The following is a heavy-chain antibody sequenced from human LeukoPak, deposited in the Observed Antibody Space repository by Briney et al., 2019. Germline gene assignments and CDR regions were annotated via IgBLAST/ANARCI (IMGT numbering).Heavy chain of an antibody. CDR3: ARLRIGISFDY. CDR1: GFTFSDYY. V-gene: IGHV3-11*03. Sequence: GGSLRLSCAASGFTFSDYYMSWIRQAPGKGLEWVSYISSSSSYTNYADSVKSRFTISRDNAKNSLYLQMNSLRAEDTAVYYCARLRIGISFDYWGQGTLVTVSS. CDR2: ISSSSSYT. J-gene: IGHJ4*02. D-gene: IGHD2-15*01.